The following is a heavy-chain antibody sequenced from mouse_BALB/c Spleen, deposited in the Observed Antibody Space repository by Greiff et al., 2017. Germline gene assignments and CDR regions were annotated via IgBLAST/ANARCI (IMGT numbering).Heavy chain of an antibody. J-gene: IGHJ4*01. CDR2: ISDGGSYT. CDR1: GFTFSDYY. CDR3: ARGYDGPLYYAMDY. V-gene: IGHV5-4*02. Sequence: EVKLVESGGGLVKPGGSLKLSCAASGFTFSDYYMYWVRQTPEKRLEWVATISDGGSYTYYPDSVKGRFTISRDNAKNNLYLQMSSLKSEDTAMYYCARGYDGPLYYAMDYWGQGTSVTVSS. D-gene: IGHD2-3*01.